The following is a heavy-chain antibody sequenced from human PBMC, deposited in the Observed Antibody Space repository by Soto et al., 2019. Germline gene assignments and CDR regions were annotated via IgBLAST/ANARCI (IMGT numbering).Heavy chain of an antibody. J-gene: IGHJ4*02. Sequence: VQVVESGGGLIQPGGSLRLSCEVSEFSVTANYMSWVRQAPGKGLEWVSVIFSGGGTDYVDSVKGRFTISRDISKNTLYIQMNSLRAEDTALYYCHGYGYWGQGTLVTVSS. CDR3: HGYGY. CDR1: EFSVTANY. V-gene: IGHV3-53*01. D-gene: IGHD5-12*01. CDR2: IFSGGGT.